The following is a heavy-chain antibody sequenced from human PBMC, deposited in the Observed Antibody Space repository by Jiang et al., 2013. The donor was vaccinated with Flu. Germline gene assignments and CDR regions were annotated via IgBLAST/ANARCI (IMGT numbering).Heavy chain of an antibody. CDR2: IIPILGIA. CDR3: ARSAYCGGDCSLGEYFQH. D-gene: IGHD2-21*02. V-gene: IGHV1-69*10. J-gene: IGHJ1*01. Sequence: GIIPILGIANYAQKFQGRVTITADKSTSTAYMELSSLRSEDTAVYYCARSAYCGGDCSLGEYFQHWGQGTLVTVSS.